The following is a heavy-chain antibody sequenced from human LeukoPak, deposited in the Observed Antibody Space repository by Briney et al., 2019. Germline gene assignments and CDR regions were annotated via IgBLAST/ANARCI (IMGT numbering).Heavy chain of an antibody. CDR1: GGSISGYF. Sequence: SETLSLTCNVSGGSISGYFWHWIRQPAGKGLEWIGRVHISETTIYNPSLKSRVTMSVDTSNNHFSLNLSSVTAADTAVYYCARGYRISEIRFFEWLLDYWGQGYLVTVSS. V-gene: IGHV4-4*07. D-gene: IGHD3-3*01. CDR3: ARGYRISEIRFFEWLLDY. J-gene: IGHJ4*02. CDR2: VHISETT.